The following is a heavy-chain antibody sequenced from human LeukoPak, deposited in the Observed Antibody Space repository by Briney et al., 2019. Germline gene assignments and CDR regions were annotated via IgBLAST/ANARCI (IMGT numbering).Heavy chain of an antibody. J-gene: IGHJ5*02. CDR3: ARESGDYVWFDP. V-gene: IGHV4-30-4*01. Sequence: KASETLSLTCTVSGGSISSGDYYWSWIRQPPGKGLEWIGYIYYSGSTYYNPSLKSRVTISVDTSKNQFSLKLSSVTAADTAVYYCARESGDYVWFDPWGQGTLVTVSS. CDR1: GGSISSGDYY. CDR2: IYYSGST. D-gene: IGHD4-17*01.